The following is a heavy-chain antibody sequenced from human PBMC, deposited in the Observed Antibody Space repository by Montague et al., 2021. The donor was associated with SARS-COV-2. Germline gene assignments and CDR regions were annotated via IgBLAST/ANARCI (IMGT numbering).Heavy chain of an antibody. CDR1: GGSFSGYY. J-gene: IGHJ4*02. CDR2: INYTGST. V-gene: IGHV4-34*01. CDR3: ARGQHGHSWYGIRYYFDY. Sequence: SETLSLTCAVSGGSFSGYYWSWIRQPPGKGLEWIGEINYTGSTNYNPSLKSRVTISVDTSKNQFSLKLVSVTAADTAVYFCARGQHGHSWYGIRYYFDYWGQGALVAVSS. D-gene: IGHD6-13*01.